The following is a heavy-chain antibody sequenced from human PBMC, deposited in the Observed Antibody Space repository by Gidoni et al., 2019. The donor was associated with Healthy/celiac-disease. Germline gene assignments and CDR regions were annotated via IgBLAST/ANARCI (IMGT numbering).Heavy chain of an antibody. D-gene: IGHD3-10*01. CDR1: GFTFGTYA. CDR3: AKDLEFLLWFGESQFGPKDY. J-gene: IGHJ4*02. V-gene: IGHV3-23*04. CDR2: ISGSGGST. Sequence: EVQLVESGGGLVQPGGSLSLSCAASGFTFGTYAMSWVRQAPGKGLEWVSAISGSGGSTYYADSVKGRFTISRDNSKNTLYLQMNSLRAEDTAVYYCAKDLEFLLWFGESQFGPKDYWGQGTLVTVSS.